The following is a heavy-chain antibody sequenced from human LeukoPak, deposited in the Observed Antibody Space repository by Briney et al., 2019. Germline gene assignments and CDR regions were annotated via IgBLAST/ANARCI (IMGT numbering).Heavy chain of an antibody. V-gene: IGHV1-2*02. Sequence: GASVKVSCKASGYTFTGYYMHWVRQAPGQGLEWMGWINPNSGGTNYAQKLQGRVTMTRDASIRTAYMELSRLRSDDTAVYYCARGAYYDFWSGYHLNWFDPWGQGTLVTVSS. CDR1: GYTFTGYY. CDR3: ARGAYYDFWSGYHLNWFDP. CDR2: INPNSGGT. J-gene: IGHJ5*02. D-gene: IGHD3-3*01.